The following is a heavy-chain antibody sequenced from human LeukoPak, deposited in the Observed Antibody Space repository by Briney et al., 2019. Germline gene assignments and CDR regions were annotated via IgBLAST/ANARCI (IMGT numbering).Heavy chain of an antibody. J-gene: IGHJ5*02. D-gene: IGHD2-8*01. CDR3: ARGIRSCLNGVCYNNCFDR. CDR2: ISTRSSTI. V-gene: IGHV3-48*04. Sequence: PGGPLRLSCAASGSTFSDYSMNWVRQAPGKGLEWVAYISTRSSTIFYADSVEGRFTISRDNADNSLYLQMNSLGVEDTAVYYCARGIRSCLNGVCYNNCFDRWGQGTLVTVSS. CDR1: GSTFSDYS.